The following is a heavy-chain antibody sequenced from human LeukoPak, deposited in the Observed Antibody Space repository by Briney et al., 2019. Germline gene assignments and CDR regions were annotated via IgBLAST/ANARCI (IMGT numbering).Heavy chain of an antibody. Sequence: GGSLRLSCAASGFTFSSYSMNWVRQVPGKGLVWVARISSDGSTTTHADSVKGRFTISRDNTKNSLYLQMNSLRAEDTAVYYCARDLGFLPDYWGQGTLVTVSS. V-gene: IGHV3-74*03. D-gene: IGHD3-3*01. CDR2: ISSDGSTT. J-gene: IGHJ4*02. CDR1: GFTFSSYS. CDR3: ARDLGFLPDY.